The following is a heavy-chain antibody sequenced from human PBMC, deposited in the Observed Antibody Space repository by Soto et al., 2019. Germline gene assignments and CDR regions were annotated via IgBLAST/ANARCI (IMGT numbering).Heavy chain of an antibody. Sequence: SETLSLTCTVSGGSISSGGYYWSWIRQHPGKGLEWIGYIYYSGSTYYNPSLKSRVTISVDTSKNQFSLKLSSVTAADTAVYYCARVDVVVVPAAILDYYYMDVWGKGTTVTVSS. CDR2: IYYSGST. CDR3: ARVDVVVVPAAILDYYYMDV. V-gene: IGHV4-31*02. CDR1: GGSISSGGYY. J-gene: IGHJ6*03. D-gene: IGHD2-2*02.